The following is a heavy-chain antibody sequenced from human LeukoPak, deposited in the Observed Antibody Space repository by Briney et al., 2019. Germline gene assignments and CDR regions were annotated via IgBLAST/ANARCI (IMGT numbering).Heavy chain of an antibody. CDR3: AKDLGGSGSYYVFDY. CDR1: GFTFSSYA. Sequence: GGSLRLSCAASGFTFSSYAMHWVRQAPGKGLEWVALISYHGDITYYADSVKGRFTIPRDNSKNTLYLQMNGLRAEDTAVYYCAKDLGGSGSYYVFDYWGQGTLVTVSS. D-gene: IGHD3-10*01. CDR2: ISYHGDIT. J-gene: IGHJ4*02. V-gene: IGHV3-30*07.